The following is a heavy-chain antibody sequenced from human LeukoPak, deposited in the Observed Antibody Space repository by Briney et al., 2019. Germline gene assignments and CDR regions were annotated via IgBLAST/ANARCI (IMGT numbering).Heavy chain of an antibody. V-gene: IGHV3-30*02. CDR3: AERYYDILTGSEALDY. J-gene: IGHJ4*02. CDR1: GFTFSSYG. CDR2: IRYDGSNK. Sequence: GGSLRLSCAASGFTFSSYGMHWVRQAPGKGLEWVAFIRYDGSNKYYADSVKGRFTISRDNSKNTVYLQMNNLRPEDTAVYYCAERYYDILTGSEALDYWGQGTLVTVSS. D-gene: IGHD3-9*01.